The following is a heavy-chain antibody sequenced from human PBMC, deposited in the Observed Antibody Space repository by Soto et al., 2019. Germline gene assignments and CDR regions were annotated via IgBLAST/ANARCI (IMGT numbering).Heavy chain of an antibody. CDR3: ARGRYGDY. CDR1: GYIFTSYG. CDR2: ISAHNGKT. V-gene: IGHV1-18*01. Sequence: GPGVKKPGASVKVSCKGSGYIFTSYGIAWVRQAPGQGLEWMGWISAHNGKTEYAQKFQGRVTVTRDTSTSTAYLELRSLRSDDTALYYCARGRYGDYWGQGVLVTVSS. D-gene: IGHD4-17*01. J-gene: IGHJ4*02.